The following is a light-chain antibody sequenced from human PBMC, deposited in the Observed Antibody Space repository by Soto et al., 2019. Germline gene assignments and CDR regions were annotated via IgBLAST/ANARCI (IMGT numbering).Light chain of an antibody. CDR1: SSNVGGYDY. V-gene: IGLV2-14*01. Sequence: QSALTQPASVSGSPGQWISISCTGTSSNVGGYDYVSWYQHHPDKAPKLIIYEVTHRPSGVSNRFSGSKSGNTASLTISGLQDEYEADYYCSSLIGGSTRVFGTGTKLTVL. J-gene: IGLJ1*01. CDR2: EVT. CDR3: SSLIGGSTRV.